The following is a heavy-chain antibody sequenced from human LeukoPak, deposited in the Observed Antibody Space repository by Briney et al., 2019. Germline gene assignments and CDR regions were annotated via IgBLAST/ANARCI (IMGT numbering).Heavy chain of an antibody. D-gene: IGHD4-17*01. CDR2: IKQDGSEK. CDR1: GFTFSTVW. J-gene: IGHJ4*02. Sequence: GGSLRLSCAASGFTFSTVWMSWVRQPAGKGLEWVANIKQDGSEKYYVDSVKGRFTISRDNAKNSMYLQMNSLRAEDTAVYYCAKIYGEVDGSFDSWGQGTLVTVSS. CDR3: AKIYGEVDGSFDS. V-gene: IGHV3-7*03.